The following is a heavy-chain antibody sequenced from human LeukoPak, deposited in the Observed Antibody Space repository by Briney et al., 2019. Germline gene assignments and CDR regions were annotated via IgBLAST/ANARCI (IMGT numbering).Heavy chain of an antibody. J-gene: IGHJ4*02. V-gene: IGHV4-4*02. D-gene: IGHD3-10*01. CDR2: IYHGGST. Sequence: KPSETLSLTCAVSGASISSSHWWSWVRQPPRKGLEWIGEIYHGGSTNCNPSLKGRVTISVDRSNNQFFLRLTSVTAADTAVYYCARGEEHGSGTVHFDYWGQGTLVTVSS. CDR3: ARGEEHGSGTVHFDY. CDR1: GASISSSHW.